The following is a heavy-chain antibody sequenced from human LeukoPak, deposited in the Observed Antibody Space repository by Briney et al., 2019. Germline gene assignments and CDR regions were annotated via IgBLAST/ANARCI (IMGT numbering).Heavy chain of an antibody. CDR2: INSGGTVT. J-gene: IGHJ3*02. V-gene: IGHV3-74*01. CDR1: GFTFSDFW. Sequence: GGSLRLSCAASGFTFSDFWMHWVRQAPGKGLVWVSRINSGGTVTNYADSVKGRLTISRDNAKNSLYLQMNSLRAEDTAVYYCARGGPTKGVHDAFDIWGQGTMVTVSS. CDR3: ARGGPTKGVHDAFDI. D-gene: IGHD3-10*01.